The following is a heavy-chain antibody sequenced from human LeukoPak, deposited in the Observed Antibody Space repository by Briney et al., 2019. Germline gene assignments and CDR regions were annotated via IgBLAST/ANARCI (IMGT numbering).Heavy chain of an antibody. Sequence: PGGSLRLSCAASGYTFSSYGMHWVRQAPGEGLEWVSYISDSSSTIYYADSVKGRLTISRDNAKNSLYLQMNSLRAEDTAVYYCARWGATGYGDYWGQGTLVTVSS. CDR2: ISDSSSTI. CDR3: ARWGATGYGDY. J-gene: IGHJ4*02. CDR1: GYTFSSYG. V-gene: IGHV3-48*04. D-gene: IGHD3-9*01.